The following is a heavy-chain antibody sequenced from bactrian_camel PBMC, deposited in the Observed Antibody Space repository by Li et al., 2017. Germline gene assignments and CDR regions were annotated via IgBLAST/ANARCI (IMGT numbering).Heavy chain of an antibody. Sequence: VQLVESGGGSVQAGGSLRLSCVISGYTDRRNWMGWFRQAPGKEREGVAVIDDNGVTTYADSVKGRFIISRDNAKNTLYLQLNSLKTEDMAMYYCTKETEWVGYHEFAVHWGQGTQVTVS. V-gene: IGHV3S1*01. CDR1: GYTDRRNW. D-gene: IGHD5*01. J-gene: IGHJ4*01. CDR3: TKETEWVGYHEFAVH. CDR2: IDDNGVTT.